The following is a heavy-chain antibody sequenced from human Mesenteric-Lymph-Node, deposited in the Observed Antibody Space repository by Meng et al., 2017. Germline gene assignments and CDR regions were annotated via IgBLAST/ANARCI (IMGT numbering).Heavy chain of an antibody. D-gene: IGHD2-21*02. CDR3: ARVAFCGGDCYFLAP. Sequence: QVRLQQWGAGLLKPSGTLSLTCSVYGGSFSDYFWTWIRQPPGKGLEWIGEINHSGSTNYNPSLKSRVTISVDTSKNQFSLKLTSVTATDTAVYYCARVAFCGGDCYFLAPWGQGTLVTVSS. CDR1: GGSFSDYF. CDR2: INHSGST. J-gene: IGHJ5*02. V-gene: IGHV4-34*01.